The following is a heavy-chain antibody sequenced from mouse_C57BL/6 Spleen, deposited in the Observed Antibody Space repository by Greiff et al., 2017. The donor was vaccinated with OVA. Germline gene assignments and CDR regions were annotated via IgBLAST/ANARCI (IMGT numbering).Heavy chain of an antibody. CDR1: GFNIQNTY. CDR3: ARGVYYGSSYWYFDV. J-gene: IGHJ1*03. Sequence: VQLQQSVAELVRPGASVKLSCTASGFNIQNTYMHWVKQRPEQGLEWIGRIDPANGNTKYAPNFQGKDTITADTSSNTAYLQLSSLTSEDTAIYYCARGVYYGSSYWYFDVWGTGTTVTVSS. CDR2: IDPANGNT. D-gene: IGHD1-1*01. V-gene: IGHV14-3*01.